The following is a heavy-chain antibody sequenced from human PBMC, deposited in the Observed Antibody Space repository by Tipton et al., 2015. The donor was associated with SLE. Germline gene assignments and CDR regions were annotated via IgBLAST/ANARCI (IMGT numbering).Heavy chain of an antibody. CDR2: ILYDGSNK. V-gene: IGHV3-30*04. CDR3: ARGDSSSWFFDY. CDR1: GFTFSSYT. D-gene: IGHD6-13*01. Sequence: SLRLSCAASGFTFSSYTMHWVRQAPGKGLEWVAVILYDGSNKYYADSVKGRFTISRDNSKNTLYLQMNSLRAEDTAVYYCARGDSSSWFFDYWGQGTLVTVSS. J-gene: IGHJ4*02.